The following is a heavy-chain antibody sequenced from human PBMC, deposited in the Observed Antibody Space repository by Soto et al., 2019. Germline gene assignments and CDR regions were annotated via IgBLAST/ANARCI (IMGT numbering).Heavy chain of an antibody. CDR2: ITSTGTM. J-gene: IGHJ2*01. D-gene: IGHD6-13*01. Sequence: EVQLVESGGGLVQPGGSLRLSCAASGFTLSFYSMSWVRQAPGKGLEWVSYITSTGTMYFADSVKGRFTISRDNAKNSLYLQMSGLRDEDTAVYYCAVKVGAAAGRSFDLWGRGTQVTVSS. CDR3: AVKVGAAAGRSFDL. V-gene: IGHV3-48*02. CDR1: GFTLSFYS.